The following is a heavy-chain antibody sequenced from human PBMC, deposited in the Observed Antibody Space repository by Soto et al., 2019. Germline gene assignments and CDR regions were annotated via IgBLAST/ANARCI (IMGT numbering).Heavy chain of an antibody. CDR3: ARLPVGTYYDYIWGSYRYPTLFDY. Sequence: ASVKVSCKASGYTFTSYDINWVRQATGQGIEWMGWMNPNSGNTGYAQKFQGRVTMTRNTSISTAYMELSSLRSEDTAVYYCARLPVGTYYDYIWGSYRYPTLFDYWGQGTLVTVSS. CDR1: GYTFTSYD. J-gene: IGHJ4*02. CDR2: MNPNSGNT. V-gene: IGHV1-8*01. D-gene: IGHD3-16*02.